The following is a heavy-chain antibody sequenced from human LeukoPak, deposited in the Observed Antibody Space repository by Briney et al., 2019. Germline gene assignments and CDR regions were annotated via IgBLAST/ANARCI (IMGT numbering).Heavy chain of an antibody. CDR3: ARAAYSSTWYSRYFDL. CDR2: IGTAGEI. V-gene: IGHV3-13*01. D-gene: IGHD6-13*01. J-gene: IGHJ2*01. CDR1: GFTFSSYD. Sequence: PGGSLRLSCAASGFTFSSYDIHWVRQATGKGLEWVSGIGTAGEIYYPGSVKGRFTISRENAKNSLYRQMNSLRAGDTAVYYCARAAYSSTWYSRYFDLWGRGTLVTVSS.